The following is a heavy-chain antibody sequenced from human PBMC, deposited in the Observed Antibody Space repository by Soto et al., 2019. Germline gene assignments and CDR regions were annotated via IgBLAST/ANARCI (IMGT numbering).Heavy chain of an antibody. J-gene: IGHJ4*02. CDR2: ISSSSSTI. CDR3: ARGSTYYYDSSGSFFDY. Sequence: GSLRLSCAASGFTFSSYSMNWVRQAPGKGLEWVSYISSSSSTIYYADSVKGRFTISRDNAKNSLYLQMNSLRDEDTAVYYCARGSTYYYDSSGSFFDYWGQGTLVTVSS. D-gene: IGHD3-22*01. CDR1: GFTFSSYS. V-gene: IGHV3-48*02.